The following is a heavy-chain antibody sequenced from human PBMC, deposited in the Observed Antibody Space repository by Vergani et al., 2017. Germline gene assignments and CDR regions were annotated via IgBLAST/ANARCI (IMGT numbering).Heavy chain of an antibody. Sequence: EVQLLESGGGLVQPGGSLRLSCAASGFTFSSYAMSWVRQAPGKGLEWVPAISGSGGSTYYADSVKGRFTISRDNSKNTLYLQMNSLRAEDTAVYYCAKVVSSGWYRYYYYGMDVWGQGTTVTVSS. CDR3: AKVVSSGWYRYYYYGMDV. CDR2: ISGSGGST. V-gene: IGHV3-23*01. CDR1: GFTFSSYA. D-gene: IGHD6-19*01. J-gene: IGHJ6*02.